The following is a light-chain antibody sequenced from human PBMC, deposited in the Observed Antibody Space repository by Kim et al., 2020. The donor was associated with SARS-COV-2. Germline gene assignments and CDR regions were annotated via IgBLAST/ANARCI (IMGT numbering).Light chain of an antibody. CDR3: QQYGSSPRT. Sequence: EIVLTQSPGTLSLSPGERATLSCRASQTVNRNYLAWYQQKAGQAPRILIYGASSRGTGIPDRFTGSGSGTDFNLTISRLEPEDFAVYYCQQYGSSPRTFGQGTKVDIK. V-gene: IGKV3-20*01. CDR2: GAS. CDR1: QTVNRNY. J-gene: IGKJ2*01.